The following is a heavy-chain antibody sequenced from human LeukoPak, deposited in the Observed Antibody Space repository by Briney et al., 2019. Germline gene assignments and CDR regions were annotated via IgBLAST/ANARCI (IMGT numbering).Heavy chain of an antibody. CDR2: IWYDGSNK. CDR3: AKDKLGY. V-gene: IGHV3-33*06. CDR1: GFTFSRYG. Sequence: GRSLRLSCAASGFTFSRYGMHWVRQVPGKGLEWVALIWYDGSNKYYTDSVKGRFTISRDNSENTVYLQMNSLRGEDTAVYYCAKDKLGYWGQGTLGTVSS. J-gene: IGHJ4*02. D-gene: IGHD4-23*01.